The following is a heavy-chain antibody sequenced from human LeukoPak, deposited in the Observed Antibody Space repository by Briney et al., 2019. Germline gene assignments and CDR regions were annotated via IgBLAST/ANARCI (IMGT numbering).Heavy chain of an antibody. Sequence: SVKVSCKASGGTFSSYAISWVRQAPGQGLEWMGRIIPIFGTANYAQKFQGRVTITTDESTSTAYMELSSLRSEDTAVYYCARALSITIFGVDTVPDDAFDIWGQGTMVTVSS. CDR3: ARALSITIFGVDTVPDDAFDI. CDR2: IIPIFGTA. CDR1: GGTFSSYA. V-gene: IGHV1-69*05. D-gene: IGHD3-3*01. J-gene: IGHJ3*02.